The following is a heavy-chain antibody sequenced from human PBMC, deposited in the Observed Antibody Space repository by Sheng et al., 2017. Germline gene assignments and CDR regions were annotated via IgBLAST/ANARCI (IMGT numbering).Heavy chain of an antibody. CDR1: GFTFSSYW. V-gene: IGHV3-74*01. CDR3: TYLPFGVVKVWFDP. D-gene: IGHD3-3*01. CDR2: INSDGSST. J-gene: IGHJ5*02. Sequence: EVQLVESGGGLVQPGGSLRLSCAASGFTFSSYWMHWVRQAPGKGLVWVSRINSDGSSTSYADSVKCRFTISRDNAKNTLYLQMNSLRAEDTAVYYCTYLPFGVVKVWFDPWGQGTLVTVSS.